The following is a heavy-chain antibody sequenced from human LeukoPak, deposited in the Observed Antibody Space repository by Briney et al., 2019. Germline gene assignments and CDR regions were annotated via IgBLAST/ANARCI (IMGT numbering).Heavy chain of an antibody. CDR2: ISGSGGST. CDR1: GFTFSSYA. J-gene: IGHJ4*02. D-gene: IGHD2-15*01. CDR3: ATEDSATQSFDY. V-gene: IGHV3-23*01. Sequence: SGGSLRLSCAASGFTFSSYAMSWVRQAPGKGLEWVSAISGSGGSTYYADSVKGRFTISRDNSKNTLYLQMNSLRAEDTAVYYCATEDSATQSFDYWGQGTLVTVSS.